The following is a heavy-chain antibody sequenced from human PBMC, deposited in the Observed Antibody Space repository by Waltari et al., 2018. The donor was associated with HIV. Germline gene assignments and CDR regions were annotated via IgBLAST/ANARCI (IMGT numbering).Heavy chain of an antibody. J-gene: IGHJ6*02. D-gene: IGHD4-17*01. CDR1: GGSISSSSYY. Sequence: QLQLQESGPGLVKPSAALSLTCTVPGGSISSSSYYWGWIRQPPRKGLAWIGSIYYSGSTYYNPSLKSRVTISVDTSKNQFSLKLSSVTAADTAVYYCARDDYGGNPVIVNYYYGMDVWGQGTTVTVSS. CDR2: IYYSGST. V-gene: IGHV4-39*07. CDR3: ARDDYGGNPVIVNYYYGMDV.